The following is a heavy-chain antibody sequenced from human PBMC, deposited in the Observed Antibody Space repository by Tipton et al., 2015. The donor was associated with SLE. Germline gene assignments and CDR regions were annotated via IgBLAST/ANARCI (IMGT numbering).Heavy chain of an antibody. V-gene: IGHV3-30*02. CDR3: ARDWWGGGAY. J-gene: IGHJ4*02. CDR2: IQFDGSNK. CDR1: GFTFSSYG. D-gene: IGHD2-8*02. Sequence: QLVQSGGGVVQPGGSLRLSCAASGFTFSSYGMHWVRQAPGKGLEWVAFIQFDGSNKYYADSVKGRFTISRDNSKNTLYLQMNSLKPEDTAIYYCARDWWGGGAYWGQGTLVSVSS.